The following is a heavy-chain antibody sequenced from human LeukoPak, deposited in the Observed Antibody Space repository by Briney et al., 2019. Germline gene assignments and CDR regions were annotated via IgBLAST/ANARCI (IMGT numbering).Heavy chain of an antibody. CDR1: GGSISSYY. V-gene: IGHV4-4*07. J-gene: IGHJ4*02. CDR2: IYTSGPA. D-gene: IGHD3-22*01. Sequence: SETLSLTCAVSGGSISSYYWSWIRQPAGKGLEWIGRIYTSGPASYNPSLKSRVTMSVDTSKKQLSLKLNSVTAADTAVYYCAVVAITPYYFEYWGQGTLVTVSS. CDR3: AVVAITPYYFEY.